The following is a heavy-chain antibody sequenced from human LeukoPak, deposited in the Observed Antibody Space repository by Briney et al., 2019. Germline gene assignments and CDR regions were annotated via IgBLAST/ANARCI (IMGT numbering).Heavy chain of an antibody. D-gene: IGHD4-23*01. J-gene: IGHJ4*02. CDR2: IYYSGST. CDR1: GGSISSYY. Sequence: PSETLSLTCTVSGGSISSYYWSWIRQPPGKGLEWIGYIYYSGSTNYNPSLKSRVTISVDTSKNQFSLKLSSVTAADTAVYYCARVLPYGGKPLHLDYWGQGTLVTVSS. V-gene: IGHV4-59*01. CDR3: ARVLPYGGKPLHLDY.